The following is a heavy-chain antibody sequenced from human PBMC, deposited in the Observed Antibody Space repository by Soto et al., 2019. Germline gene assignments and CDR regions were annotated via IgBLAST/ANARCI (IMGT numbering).Heavy chain of an antibody. CDR2: IRGRADNYAT. Sequence: EVQLVESGGDLVQPGGSLKLSCAASGFICSGTTIHWVRQASGEGLEWVGRIRGRADNYATGYAASVKGRFTISRDDSKKTAYLQMNSLKTEDTTVYFCTRAPDGNNADYWGQGTLVTVSS. CDR3: TRAPDGNNADY. CDR1: GFICSGTT. D-gene: IGHD6-13*01. V-gene: IGHV3-73*02. J-gene: IGHJ4*02.